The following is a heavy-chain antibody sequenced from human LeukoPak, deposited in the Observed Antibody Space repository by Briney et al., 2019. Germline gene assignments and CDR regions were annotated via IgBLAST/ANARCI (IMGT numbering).Heavy chain of an antibody. J-gene: IGHJ4*02. CDR1: GFTFSSYA. V-gene: IGHV3-23*01. Sequence: GGSLRLSCAASGFTFSSYAMSWVRQAPGKGLEWVSAISGNGGSTYYADSVKGRFTISRDNSKNTLYLQMNSLRAEDTAVYYCATPWNGDYVGFDYWGQGTLVTVSS. D-gene: IGHD4-17*01. CDR3: ATPWNGDYVGFDY. CDR2: ISGNGGST.